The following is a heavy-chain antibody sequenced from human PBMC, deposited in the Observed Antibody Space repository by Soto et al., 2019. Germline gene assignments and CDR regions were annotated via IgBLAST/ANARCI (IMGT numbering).Heavy chain of an antibody. Sequence: GGSLRLSCAASGFTFSSYAMSWVRQAPGKGLEWVSAISGSGGSTYYADSVTGKFTVSRDNSKNTLYLQMNSLTAEDADVDDCARSRPSDAFDIWGQGTMVTVSS. CDR1: GFTFSSYA. CDR3: ARSRPSDAFDI. V-gene: IGHV3-23*01. J-gene: IGHJ3*02. CDR2: ISGSGGST.